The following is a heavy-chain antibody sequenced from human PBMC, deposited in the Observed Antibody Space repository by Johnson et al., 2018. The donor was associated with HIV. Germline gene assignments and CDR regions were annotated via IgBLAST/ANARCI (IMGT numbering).Heavy chain of an antibody. CDR2: ISYDGSNK. J-gene: IGHJ3*02. CDR1: GFTFSSYA. CDR3: ATPQEGYSAFDI. D-gene: IGHD2-15*01. Sequence: QVQLVESGGGVVQPGRSLRLSSAASGFTFSSYAMHWVRQAPGKGLEWVAVISYDGSNKYYADSVKGRFTISRDNSKNTLYLQMNSLRAEDTAVYYCATPQEGYSAFDIWGQGTMVTVSS. V-gene: IGHV3-30*04.